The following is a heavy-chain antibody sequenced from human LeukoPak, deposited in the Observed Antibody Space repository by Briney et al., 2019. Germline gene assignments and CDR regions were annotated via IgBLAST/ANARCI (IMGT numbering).Heavy chain of an antibody. Sequence: TSETLSLTCAVSGGSISSGGSSWSWIRQPPGKGLEWIGYIYQSGSTYYNPSLQSRVTISVDRSNNQFSLKLRSVTAADTAVYYCARNYFDSSGYPIGIDYWGQGTLVTVSS. CDR2: IYQSGST. D-gene: IGHD3-22*01. J-gene: IGHJ4*02. CDR3: ARNYFDSSGYPIGIDY. CDR1: GGSISSGGSS. V-gene: IGHV4-30-2*01.